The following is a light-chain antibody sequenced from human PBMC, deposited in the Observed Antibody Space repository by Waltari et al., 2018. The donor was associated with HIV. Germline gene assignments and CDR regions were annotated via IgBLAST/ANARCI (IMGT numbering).Light chain of an antibody. J-gene: IGLJ3*02. CDR3: NSRDSSGNHPNWV. V-gene: IGLV3-19*01. Sequence: SSELTQDPAVSVALGQTVRITCQGDSLRSYYASWYQQKTGQAPVLVIYGKNNRPSGIPDRFSGSSSGNTASLTITGAQAEDEADYYCNSRDSSGNHPNWVFGGGTKLTVL. CDR1: SLRSYY. CDR2: GKN.